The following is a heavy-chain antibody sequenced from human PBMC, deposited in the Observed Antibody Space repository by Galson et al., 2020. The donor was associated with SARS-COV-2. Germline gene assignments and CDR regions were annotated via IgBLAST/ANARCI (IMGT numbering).Heavy chain of an antibody. Sequence: GGSLRLSCVVSGFSVSDYFMGWIRQAPGKGPEWVSYINIGGNEIGYEDSVRGRFTLSRDSARQSLYLQMNSLRNDDTAIYYCARGSLGGGWYWDYWGQGALVIVSS. V-gene: IGHV3-11*01. D-gene: IGHD6-19*01. CDR2: INIGGNEI. CDR1: GFSVSDYF. CDR3: ARGSLGGGWYWDY. J-gene: IGHJ4*02.